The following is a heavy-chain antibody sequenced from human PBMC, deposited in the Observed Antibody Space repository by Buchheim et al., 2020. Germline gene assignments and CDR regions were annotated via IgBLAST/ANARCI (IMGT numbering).Heavy chain of an antibody. CDR2: ISYDGSNK. Sequence: QVQLVESGGGVVQPGRSLRLSCAASGFTFSSYGMHWVRQAPGKGLEWVAVISYDGSNKYYADSVKGRFTISRANSKNTLYLQMNSLRAEDTAVYYCAKCGAGSSWYIDYWGQGTL. D-gene: IGHD6-13*01. J-gene: IGHJ4*02. V-gene: IGHV3-30*18. CDR3: AKCGAGSSWYIDY. CDR1: GFTFSSYG.